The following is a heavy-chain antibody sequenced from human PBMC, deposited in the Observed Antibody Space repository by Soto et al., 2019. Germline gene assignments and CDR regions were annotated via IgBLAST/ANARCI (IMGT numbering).Heavy chain of an antibody. D-gene: IGHD3-16*02. V-gene: IGHV3-21*01. CDR2: ISSSSSYI. CDR3: ARGDYDYIWGSYRYCDFDY. J-gene: IGHJ4*02. CDR1: GFTFSSYS. Sequence: EVQLVESGGGLVKPGGSLRLSCAASGFTFSSYSMNWVRQAPGKGLEWVSSISSSSSYIYYADSVKGRFTISRDNAKNSLYLQMNSLRAEDTAVYYCARGDYDYIWGSYRYCDFDYWGQGTLVTVSS.